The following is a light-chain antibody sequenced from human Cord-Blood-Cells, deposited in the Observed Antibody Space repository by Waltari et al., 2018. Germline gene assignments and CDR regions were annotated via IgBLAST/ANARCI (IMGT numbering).Light chain of an antibody. CDR2: DAS. Sequence: DIQMTQSPSTLSASVGDRVTITCRASQSISSWLAWYQQKPGKAPKLLIHDASSLESGVPSRFSGSGSGTEFTLTISSLQPDDFATYYCQQYNSYSRRTFGQGTKVEIK. CDR3: QQYNSYSRRT. J-gene: IGKJ1*01. CDR1: QSISSW. V-gene: IGKV1-5*01.